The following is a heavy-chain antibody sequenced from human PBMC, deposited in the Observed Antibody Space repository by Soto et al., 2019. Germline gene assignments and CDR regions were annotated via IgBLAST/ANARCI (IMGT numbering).Heavy chain of an antibody. CDR1: GVTFSKYA. D-gene: IGHD3-10*01. Sequence: GGCLRLSCAASGVTFSKYAMTWVRQAPGKGPEWISTVNNGGGGTYYADSVKGRFTISRDNSKNTLYLQVSSLRAEDTAVYYCAKERLGRGIDYWGQGILVTVSS. V-gene: IGHV3-23*01. J-gene: IGHJ4*02. CDR3: AKERLGRGIDY. CDR2: VNNGGGGT.